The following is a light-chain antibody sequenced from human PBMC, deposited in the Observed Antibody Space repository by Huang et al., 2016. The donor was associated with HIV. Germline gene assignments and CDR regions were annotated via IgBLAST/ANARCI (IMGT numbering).Light chain of an antibody. CDR2: WAS. J-gene: IGKJ2*01. CDR1: QAVFKNSNKKNY. V-gene: IGKV4-1*01. CDR3: QQYHSPPYT. Sequence: DIEMTQSPDSLTVSLGARAIINCKSSQAVFKNSNKKNYLAWYQQRPGQPPKVLIYWASSRESGVPDRFSGSGSGTDFNLTISSLQPEDLAVYYCQQYHSPPYTFGQGTRLEI.